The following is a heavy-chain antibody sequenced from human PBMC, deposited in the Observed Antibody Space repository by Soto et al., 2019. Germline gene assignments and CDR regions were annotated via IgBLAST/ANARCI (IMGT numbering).Heavy chain of an antibody. Sequence: ASVKVSCKSSGYTLTDFYIHWVRQVPGQGLEWVGWINPKNGGINYAQKFKGRVTMTRDTPVNTSYMDLNRLNFDDSAIYYCVRGQSVLYLDLWGRGTQVTVSS. J-gene: IGHJ1*01. CDR1: GYTLTDFY. CDR3: VRGQSVLYLDL. CDR2: INPKNGGI. D-gene: IGHD1-20*01. V-gene: IGHV1-2*02.